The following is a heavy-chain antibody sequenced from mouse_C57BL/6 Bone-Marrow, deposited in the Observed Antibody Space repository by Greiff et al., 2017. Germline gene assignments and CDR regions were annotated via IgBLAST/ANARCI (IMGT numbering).Heavy chain of an antibody. J-gene: IGHJ2*01. CDR1: GYTFTDYN. D-gene: IGHD3-1*01. CDR3: ASGYDGSY. V-gene: IGHV1-22*01. CDR2: INPNNGGT. Sequence: VHVKQSGPELVKPGASVKMSCKASGYTFTDYNMHWVKQSHGKSLEWIGYINPNNGGTSYNQKFKGKATLTVNKSSSTAYMELRSLTSEDSAVYYCASGYDGSYWGQGTTLTVSS.